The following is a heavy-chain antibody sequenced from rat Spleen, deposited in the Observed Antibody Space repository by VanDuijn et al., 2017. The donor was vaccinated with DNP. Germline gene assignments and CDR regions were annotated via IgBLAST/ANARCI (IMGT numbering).Heavy chain of an antibody. D-gene: IGHD1-6*01. CDR1: GFTFSDYN. Sequence: EVQLVESGGGLVQPGRSLKLSCAASGFTFSDYNMAWVRQAPKKGLEWVASVSHEGSSTYYEDSVKGRFTISRDNAKSTVYLEMDSLRSEDTAIYYCVRPDVYYGLEDWSANWGQGTLVTVSS. CDR3: VRPDVYYGLEDWSAN. V-gene: IGHV5-22*01. J-gene: IGHJ3*01. CDR2: VSHEGSST.